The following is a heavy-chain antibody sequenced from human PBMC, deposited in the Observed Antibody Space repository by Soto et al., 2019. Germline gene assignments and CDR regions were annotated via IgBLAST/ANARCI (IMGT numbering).Heavy chain of an antibody. D-gene: IGHD6-6*01. Sequence: GESLKISCKGSGYSLTSYWIGWVRQMPGKGLEWMGIIYPGDSDTRYSPSFQGQVTISADKSISTAYLQWSSLKASDTAMYYCAISSSSFSNYYGMDVWGQGTTVTV. V-gene: IGHV5-51*01. CDR1: GYSLTSYW. J-gene: IGHJ6*02. CDR2: IYPGDSDT. CDR3: AISSSSFSNYYGMDV.